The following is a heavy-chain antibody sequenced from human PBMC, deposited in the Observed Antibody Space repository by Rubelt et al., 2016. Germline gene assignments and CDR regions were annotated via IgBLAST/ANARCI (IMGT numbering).Heavy chain of an antibody. CDR3: ARTHPRSGYYKYFDY. CDR1: GFSLSTSGMC. J-gene: IGHJ4*02. Sequence: QVTLRESGPALVKPTQTLTLTCTFSGFSLSTSGMCVSWIRQPPGKALEWLARIDWDDDKYYSTSLKTRLTISKDASKNQVVLTMTNMDPVDTATYYCARTHPRSGYYKYFDYWGQGTLVTVSS. V-gene: IGHV2-70*15. CDR2: IDWDDDK. D-gene: IGHD3-3*01.